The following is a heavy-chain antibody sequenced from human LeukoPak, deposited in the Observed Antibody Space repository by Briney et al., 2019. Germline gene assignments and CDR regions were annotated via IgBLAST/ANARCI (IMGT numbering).Heavy chain of an antibody. D-gene: IGHD2-2*03. CDR3: ARVDGYCSSTSCLHYFDY. CDR1: GYSISSGYY. CDR2: IYHSGST. V-gene: IGHV4-38-2*01. J-gene: IGHJ4*02. Sequence: SETLSLTCAVSGYSISSGYYWGWIRQPPGKGLEWIGSIYHSGSTYYNPSLKSRVTISVDTSENQFSLKLSSVTAADTAVYYCARVDGYCSSTSCLHYFDYWGQGTLVTVSS.